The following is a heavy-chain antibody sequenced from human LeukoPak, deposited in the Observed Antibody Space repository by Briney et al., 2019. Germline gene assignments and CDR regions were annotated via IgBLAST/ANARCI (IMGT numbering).Heavy chain of an antibody. CDR1: GGSISSYY. D-gene: IGHD4-17*01. CDR3: ARANYGDYPFDY. CDR2: IYYSGST. Sequence: SSETLSLTCTVSGGSISSYYWSWIRQPPGKGLEWIGYIYYSGSTNYSPSLKSRVTISVDTSKNQFSLKLSSVTAADTAVHYCARANYGDYPFDYWGQGTLVTVSS. J-gene: IGHJ4*02. V-gene: IGHV4-59*01.